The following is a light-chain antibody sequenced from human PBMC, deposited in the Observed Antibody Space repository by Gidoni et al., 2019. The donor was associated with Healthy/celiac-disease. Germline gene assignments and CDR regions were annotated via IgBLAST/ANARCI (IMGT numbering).Light chain of an antibody. V-gene: IGKV3-15*01. CDR3: QKYNNWPSVA. J-gene: IGKJ1*01. CDR2: GAS. Sequence: EIVMTQSPATLSVSPGERATLSCRASQSVSSNLAWYQQNPGQAPRLPIYGASTRATGIPARFSGSGSGTEFTLTLSSLQSEDFAVYYCQKYNNWPSVAFGQGTKVEIK. CDR1: QSVSSN.